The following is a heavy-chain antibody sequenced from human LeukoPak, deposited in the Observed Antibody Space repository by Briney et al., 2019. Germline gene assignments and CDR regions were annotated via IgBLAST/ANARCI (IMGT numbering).Heavy chain of an antibody. CDR3: ARGPRTTIVPDYYMDV. CDR2: ISSSGSTI. Sequence: GGSLRLSCAASGFTFSSYEMNWVRQAPGKGLEWVSYISSSGSTIYYADSVKGRFTISRDNAKNSLYLQMNSLRAEDTAVYYCARGPRTTIVPDYYMDVWGKGTTVTVSS. J-gene: IGHJ6*03. V-gene: IGHV3-48*03. CDR1: GFTFSSYE. D-gene: IGHD3-22*01.